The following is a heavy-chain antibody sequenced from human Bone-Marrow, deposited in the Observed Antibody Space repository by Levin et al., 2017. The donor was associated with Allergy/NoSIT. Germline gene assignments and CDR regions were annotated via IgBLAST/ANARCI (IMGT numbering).Heavy chain of an antibody. Sequence: SCVGSGFIFSRYRMNWVRQAPGKGLEWVALIGTTSGHIFYAESVKDRFTISRDDAKNSVYLQMNSLRDEDAAVYYCTREEYDPRDYWGQGTQVIVSS. CDR2: IGTTSGHI. D-gene: IGHD3-16*01. CDR1: GFIFSRYR. J-gene: IGHJ4*02. CDR3: TREEYDPRDY. V-gene: IGHV3-21*01.